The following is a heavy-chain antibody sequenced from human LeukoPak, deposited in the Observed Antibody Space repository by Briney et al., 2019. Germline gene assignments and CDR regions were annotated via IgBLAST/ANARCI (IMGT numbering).Heavy chain of an antibody. CDR2: ISWKGVIM. CDR1: GFTFDDFA. J-gene: IGHJ6*02. CDR3: ARGLPNYYGMDV. Sequence: GGSLRLSCVASGFTFDDFAMHWVRQVPGKGLEWVSGISWKGVIMGYADSVKGRFTISRDNAKNTVYLQMNSLRTEDTAVYYCARGLPNYYGMDVWGQGTTVTVSS. V-gene: IGHV3-9*01.